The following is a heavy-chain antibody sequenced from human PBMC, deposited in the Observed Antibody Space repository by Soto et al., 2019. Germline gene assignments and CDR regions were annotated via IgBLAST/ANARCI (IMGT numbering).Heavy chain of an antibody. CDR2: IYYSGST. Sequence: PSETLALTCTVSGGSSSSYYWSWIGQPPGKGLEWIGYIYYSGSTNYNPSLKSRVTISVDTSKNQFSLKLSSVTAADTAVYYCARRYSSAFDIWGQGTMVTVS. CDR1: GGSSSSYY. D-gene: IGHD6-13*01. CDR3: ARRYSSAFDI. J-gene: IGHJ3*02. V-gene: IGHV4-59*08.